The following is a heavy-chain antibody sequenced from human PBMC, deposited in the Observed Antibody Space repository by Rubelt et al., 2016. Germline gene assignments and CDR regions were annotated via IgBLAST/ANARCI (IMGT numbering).Heavy chain of an antibody. Sequence: QVQLVESGGGVVQPGRSLRLSCAASGFTFSSYAMHWVRQAPGKGLEWVAVISYDGSNKYDADSVKGRFTISRDNSKNTLYLQMNSLRAEDTAVYYCARGQWERSSFDYWGQGTLVTVSS. V-gene: IGHV3-30*04. CDR2: ISYDGSNK. CDR3: ARGQWERSSFDY. J-gene: IGHJ4*02. CDR1: GFTFSSYA. D-gene: IGHD1-26*01.